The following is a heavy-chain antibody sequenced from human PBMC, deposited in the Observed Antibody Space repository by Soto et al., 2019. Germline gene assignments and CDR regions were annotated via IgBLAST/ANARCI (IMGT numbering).Heavy chain of an antibody. CDR1: GGTFSSYA. CDR3: ARDRGIYSYVLDGMDV. D-gene: IGHD5-18*01. V-gene: IGHV1-69*01. CDR2: VIPIFGTA. J-gene: IGHJ6*02. Sequence: QVQLVQSGAEVKKPGSSVKVSCKASGGTFSSYAISWVRQAPGQGREWMGGVIPIFGTANYAQKFQGRVTITADESTSTAYMELSSLRSEDTAVYYCARDRGIYSYVLDGMDVWGQGTTVTVSS.